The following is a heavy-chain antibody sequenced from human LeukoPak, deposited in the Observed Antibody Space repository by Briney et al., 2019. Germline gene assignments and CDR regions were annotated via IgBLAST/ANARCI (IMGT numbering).Heavy chain of an antibody. CDR3: ARDIGSYYNAFDI. D-gene: IGHD1-26*01. V-gene: IGHV4-39*02. CDR1: GGSISSSSYY. Sequence: SETLSLTCTVSGGSISSSSYYWGWIRQPPGKGLEWIGSIYYSGSTYYNPSLKSRVTISVDTSKNQFSLKLSSVTAADTAVYYCARDIGSYYNAFDIWGQGTMVTVSS. CDR2: IYYSGST. J-gene: IGHJ3*02.